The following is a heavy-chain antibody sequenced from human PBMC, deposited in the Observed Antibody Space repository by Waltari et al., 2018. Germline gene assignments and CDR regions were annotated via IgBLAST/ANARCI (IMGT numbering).Heavy chain of an antibody. CDR2: INSGGSST. D-gene: IGHD6-6*01. V-gene: IGHV3-74*01. CDR1: GFTFSSYW. CDR3: ARRGIAARSED. Sequence: EVQLVESGGGLVRPGGSLRLSCAASGFTFSSYWMHWVRQAPGKGLVGVSRINSGGSSTSYAESVKGRFTISRDNAKNTRYLQMNSLRAEDTAVYYCARRGIAARSEDWGQGTLVTVSS. J-gene: IGHJ4*02.